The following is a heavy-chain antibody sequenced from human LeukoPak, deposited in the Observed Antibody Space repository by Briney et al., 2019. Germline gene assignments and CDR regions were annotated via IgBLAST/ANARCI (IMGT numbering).Heavy chain of an antibody. CDR1: GFTFSSYE. CDR2: ISSSGSTI. D-gene: IGHD3-10*01. CDR3: ARNYGSGSPPFDY. V-gene: IGHV3-48*03. Sequence: QSGGSLRLSCAASGFTFSSYEMNWVRQAPGKGLEWVSYISSSGSTIYYADSVKGQFTISRDNAKNSLYLQMNSLRAEDTAVYYCARNYGSGSPPFDYWGQGTLVTVSS. J-gene: IGHJ4*02.